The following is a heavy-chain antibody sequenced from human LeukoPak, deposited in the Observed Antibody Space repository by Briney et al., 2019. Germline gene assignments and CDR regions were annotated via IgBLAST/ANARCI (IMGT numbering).Heavy chain of an antibody. Sequence: PGGSLRLSCAASGFTFSDYYMSWIRQAPGKGLEWVSHISSSGSTIYYADSMKGRFTISRDNANNSLYLQMNSLRAEDTAVYYCARLIRHSDYMDVWGKGTTVTISS. D-gene: IGHD3-16*01. CDR1: GFTFSDYY. CDR3: ARLIRHSDYMDV. V-gene: IGHV3-11*04. J-gene: IGHJ6*03. CDR2: ISSSGSTI.